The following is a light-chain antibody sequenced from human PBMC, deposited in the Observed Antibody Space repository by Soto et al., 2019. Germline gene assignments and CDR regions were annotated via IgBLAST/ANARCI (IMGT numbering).Light chain of an antibody. CDR3: SSYAGSGTLV. V-gene: IGLV2-8*01. CDR1: IDDVGAYHY. CDR2: EVT. J-gene: IGLJ2*01. Sequence: QSALTQPPSASGSPGQSVTISCTGTIDDVGAYHYVSWYRQFPGEAPQLIIYEVTKRPSGAPDRFSGSKSGNTASLTVSGLQADDEADYYCSSYAGSGTLVFGGGTKVTVL.